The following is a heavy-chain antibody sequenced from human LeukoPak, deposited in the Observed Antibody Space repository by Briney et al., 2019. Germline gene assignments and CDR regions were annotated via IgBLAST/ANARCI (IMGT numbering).Heavy chain of an antibody. D-gene: IGHD3-16*01. CDR1: GFPFSSYA. CDR3: ARVQLERFGDFDY. J-gene: IGHJ4*02. V-gene: IGHV3-23*01. CDR2: ISGDGATT. Sequence: GGSLRLSCAASGFPFSSYAMTWVRQAPGKGLEWVSSISGDGATTYHADSVKGRFTISRDNAKNTVYLEISILGAEDTAVYYCARVQLERFGDFDYWGQGTLVTVSS.